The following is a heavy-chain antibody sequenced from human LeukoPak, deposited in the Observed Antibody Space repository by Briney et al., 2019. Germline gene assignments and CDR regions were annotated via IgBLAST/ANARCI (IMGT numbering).Heavy chain of an antibody. J-gene: IGHJ4*02. CDR2: IRISAYGAST. V-gene: IGHV3-49*04. CDR1: RLAFIVLS. CDR3: ASLRLELHDILLDY. Sequence: GGSLRLSWTVSRLAFIVLSLSWVRQVPGKGLEWVGFIRISAYGASTEYSAPVKDRFTISRDDSKSLAYLQMNTLKTEDTAVYCCASLRLELHDILLDYWGQGALVIVSS. D-gene: IGHD2-8*01.